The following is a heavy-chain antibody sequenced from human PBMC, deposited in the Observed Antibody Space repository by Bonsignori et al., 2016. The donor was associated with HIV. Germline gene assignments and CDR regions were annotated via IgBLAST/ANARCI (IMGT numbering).Heavy chain of an antibody. Sequence: PGKGLEWIGYISYSGTTDYTPSLKSRATISLDTSKTQFSLNLTSVTAADTAVYYCARGTWGWSGSFRFDYWGQGTLVTVSS. CDR3: ARGTWGWSGSFRFDY. D-gene: IGHD3-3*01. V-gene: IGHV4-59*13. J-gene: IGHJ4*02. CDR2: ISYSGTT.